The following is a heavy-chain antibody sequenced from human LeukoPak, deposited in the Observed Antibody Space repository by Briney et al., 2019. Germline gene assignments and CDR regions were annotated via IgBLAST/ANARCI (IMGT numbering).Heavy chain of an antibody. V-gene: IGHV4-38-2*02. J-gene: IGHJ5*02. D-gene: IGHD2-2*02. Sequence: SETLPLTCTVSGYSISSGYYWGWIRQPPGKGLEWIGSIYHSGSTYYNPSLKSRVTISVDTSKNQFSLKLSSVTAADTAVYYCARVGGGKYCSITSCYMRGWFDPWGQGTLVTVSS. CDR2: IYHSGST. CDR3: ARVGGGKYCSITSCYMRGWFDP. CDR1: GYSISSGYY.